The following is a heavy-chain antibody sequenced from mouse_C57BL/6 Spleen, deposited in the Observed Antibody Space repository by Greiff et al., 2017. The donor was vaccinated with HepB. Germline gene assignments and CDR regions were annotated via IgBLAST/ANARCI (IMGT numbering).Heavy chain of an antibody. Sequence: VQLQQSGPELVKPGASVKISCKASGYTFTDYYMNWVKQSNGKSLEWIGDINPNNGGTSYNQKFKGKATLTVDKSSSTAYMEPRSLTSEDSAVYYCARYPYYGSTHYFDYWGQGTTLTVSS. J-gene: IGHJ2*01. V-gene: IGHV1-26*01. CDR2: INPNNGGT. CDR1: GYTFTDYY. CDR3: ARYPYYGSTHYFDY. D-gene: IGHD1-1*01.